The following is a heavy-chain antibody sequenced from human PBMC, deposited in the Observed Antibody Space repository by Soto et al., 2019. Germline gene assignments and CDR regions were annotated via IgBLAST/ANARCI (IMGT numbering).Heavy chain of an antibody. CDR3: ARADVGY. V-gene: IGHV3-30-3*01. J-gene: IGHJ4*02. D-gene: IGHD1-26*01. Sequence: PGGSLRLSCAASGFTFSSYAMHWVRQAPGKGLEWVAVISYDGSNTCYADSVKGRFTISRDNAKNTLYLQMNSLRAEDTAVYYCARADVGYWGQGTLVTVSS. CDR2: ISYDGSNT. CDR1: GFTFSSYA.